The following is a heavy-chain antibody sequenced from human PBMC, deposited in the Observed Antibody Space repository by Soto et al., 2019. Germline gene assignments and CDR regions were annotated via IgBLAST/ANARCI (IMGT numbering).Heavy chain of an antibody. V-gene: IGHV3-33*01. J-gene: IGHJ4*02. Sequence: GGSLILSCAASGFPFSSYGMHWVRQAPGKGLDWVAVIWYDGTNKDYAESVKGRFTISRDNSKNTLYLQMNSLRADDTAVYYCASSIYWGQGTLVSVSS. CDR1: GFPFSSYG. CDR3: ASSIY. CDR2: IWYDGTNK.